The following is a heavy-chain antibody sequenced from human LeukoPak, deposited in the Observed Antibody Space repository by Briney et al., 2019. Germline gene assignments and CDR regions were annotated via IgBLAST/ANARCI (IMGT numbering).Heavy chain of an antibody. J-gene: IGHJ1*01. V-gene: IGHV4-38-2*02. CDR3: ARVAAGTGFFQY. Sequence: SETLSLTCSVSGFSISSGYYWGWLRQPPGEVLEWIGNIYHSGNTYYNPSLKSRLTISVDTSKNQFSLKLSSVTAADTAVYYCARVAAGTGFFQYWGQGTLVAVSS. D-gene: IGHD6-13*01. CDR2: IYHSGNT. CDR1: GFSISSGYY.